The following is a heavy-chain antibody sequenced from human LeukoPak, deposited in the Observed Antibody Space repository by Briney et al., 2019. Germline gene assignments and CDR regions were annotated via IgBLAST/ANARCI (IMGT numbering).Heavy chain of an antibody. Sequence: PSETLSLTCTVSGGSISSYYWSWIRQPPGKGLEWIGYIYYSGSTNYNPSLKSRVTISVDTSKNQFSLKLSSVTAADTAVYYCARFDSETGATDYYYYGMDVWGQGTTVTVSS. CDR3: ARFDSETGATDYYYYGMDV. V-gene: IGHV4-59*08. J-gene: IGHJ6*02. CDR1: GGSISSYY. D-gene: IGHD3-9*01. CDR2: IYYSGST.